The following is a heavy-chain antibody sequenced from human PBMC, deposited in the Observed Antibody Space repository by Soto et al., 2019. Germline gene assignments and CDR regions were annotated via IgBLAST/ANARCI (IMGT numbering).Heavy chain of an antibody. CDR1: GFTFSSYA. V-gene: IGHV3-23*01. Sequence: EVQLLESGGGLVQPGGSLRLSCAASGFTFSSYAMSWVRQAPGKGLEWVSAISGSGGSTYYADSVKGRFTISRDNSKNALYLQVNSLRAEDTAVYCCANLLWYSSGREAYWGQGTLVTVSS. D-gene: IGHD6-19*01. J-gene: IGHJ4*02. CDR3: ANLLWYSSGREAY. CDR2: ISGSGGST.